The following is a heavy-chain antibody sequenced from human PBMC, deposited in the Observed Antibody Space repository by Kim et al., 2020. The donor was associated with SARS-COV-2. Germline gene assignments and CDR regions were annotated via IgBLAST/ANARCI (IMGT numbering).Heavy chain of an antibody. CDR2: ISYDGSNK. D-gene: IGHD4-4*01. V-gene: IGHV3-30*18. Sequence: GGSLRLSCAASGFTFSSYGMHWVRQAPGKGLEWVAVISYDGSNKYYADSVKGRFTISRDNSKNTLYLQMNSLRAEDTAVYYCAKDLGDYTRYYYYGMDVWGQGTTVTVSS. CDR3: AKDLGDYTRYYYYGMDV. CDR1: GFTFSSYG. J-gene: IGHJ6*02.